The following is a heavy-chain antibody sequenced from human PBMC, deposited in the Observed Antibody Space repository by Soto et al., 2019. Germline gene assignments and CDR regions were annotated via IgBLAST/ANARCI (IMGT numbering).Heavy chain of an antibody. CDR3: ARSERLETINWFDP. Sequence: SLKVSCKASGGTFSSYAISWVRQAPGQGLEWMGGIIPIFGTANYAQKFQGRVTITADESTSTAYMELSSLRSEDTAVYYCARSERLETINWFDPWGQGTLVTVSS. J-gene: IGHJ5*02. CDR1: GGTFSSYA. D-gene: IGHD6-19*01. CDR2: IIPIFGTA. V-gene: IGHV1-69*13.